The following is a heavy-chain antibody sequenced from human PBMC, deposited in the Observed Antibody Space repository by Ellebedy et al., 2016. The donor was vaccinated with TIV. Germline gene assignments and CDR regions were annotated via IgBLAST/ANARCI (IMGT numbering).Heavy chain of an antibody. CDR2: ILYSGST. V-gene: IGHV4-59*01. CDR1: GVSISSYY. CDR3: AGGSYTPYGMDV. Sequence: SETLSLTCTVSGVSISSYYWSWIRQPPGKGLEWIGFILYSGSTNYNPSLKSRVTISVDTSKNQFSLKLNSVTAADTAVYYCAGGSYTPYGMDVWGQGTTVTVSS. J-gene: IGHJ6*02. D-gene: IGHD1-26*01.